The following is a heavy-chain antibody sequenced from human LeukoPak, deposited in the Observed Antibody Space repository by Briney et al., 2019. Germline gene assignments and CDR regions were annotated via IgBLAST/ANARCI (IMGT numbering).Heavy chain of an antibody. CDR3: ARGWKTYDFWSGYWNGEDYYYMDV. D-gene: IGHD3-3*01. Sequence: GASVKVSCKASGGTFSSYAISWVRQAPGQGLEWMGWMNPNSGNTGYAQKFQGRVTMTRNTSISTAYMELSSLRSEDTAVYYCARGWKTYDFWSGYWNGEDYYYMDVWGKGTTVTVSS. V-gene: IGHV1-8*02. J-gene: IGHJ6*03. CDR1: GGTFSSYA. CDR2: MNPNSGNT.